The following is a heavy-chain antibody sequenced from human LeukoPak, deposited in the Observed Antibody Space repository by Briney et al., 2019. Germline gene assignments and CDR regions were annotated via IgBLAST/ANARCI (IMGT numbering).Heavy chain of an antibody. D-gene: IGHD3-22*01. V-gene: IGHV3-21*01. CDR3: ARERYYYDSSIAFDI. CDR1: GFTFSSYS. CDR2: ISSSSSYV. Sequence: PGGSLRLSCAASGFTFSSYSMNWVRQAPGKGLEWVSSISSSSSYVYYADSVKGRFTISRDNAKNSLYLQMNSLRAEDTAVYYCARERYYYDSSIAFDIWGQGTMVTVSS. J-gene: IGHJ3*02.